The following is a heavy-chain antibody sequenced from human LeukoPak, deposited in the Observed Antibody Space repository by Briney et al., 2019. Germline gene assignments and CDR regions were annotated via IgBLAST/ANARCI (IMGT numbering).Heavy chain of an antibody. D-gene: IGHD5/OR15-5a*01. CDR1: GFTFSSYA. J-gene: IGHJ4*02. Sequence: GGSLRLSCAASGFTFSSYAMSWVRQASGKGLEWVANIKQDGSEKYYVDSVKGRFTISRDNAKNSLYLQMNSLRAEDTAVYYCAGAGGSTYVYYFDYWGQGTLVTVSS. CDR2: IKQDGSEK. V-gene: IGHV3-7*01. CDR3: AGAGGSTYVYYFDY.